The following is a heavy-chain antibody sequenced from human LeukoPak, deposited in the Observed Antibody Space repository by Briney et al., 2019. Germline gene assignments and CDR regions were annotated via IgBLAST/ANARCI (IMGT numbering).Heavy chain of an antibody. CDR2: IKGDGSVT. CDR3: ARSDWFDP. CDR1: GFSFRDAW. J-gene: IGHJ5*02. V-gene: IGHV3-74*01. D-gene: IGHD3-3*01. Sequence: GGSLRLSCAASGFSFRDAWMHWVRQAPGKGLVWVSRIKGDGSVTVYADSVKGRFTISRDNAKNTLYLQMNSLRVEDTAVYYCARSDWFDPWGQGTLVTVSS.